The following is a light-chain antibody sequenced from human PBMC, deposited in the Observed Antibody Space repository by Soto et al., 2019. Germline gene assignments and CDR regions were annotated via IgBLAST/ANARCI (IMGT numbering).Light chain of an antibody. CDR2: SDN. V-gene: IGLV1-44*01. CDR1: SSNIGSNT. J-gene: IGLJ2*01. CDR3: AAWDDSLNGLV. Sequence: QSVLTQPPSASGTPGQRVTISCSGSSSNIGSNTVNCYQQLPGTAPKLLIYSDNQRPSGVPDRFSVSKSGTSVSLAISGLQSDDEADYYCAAWDDSLNGLVFGGGTKLTVL.